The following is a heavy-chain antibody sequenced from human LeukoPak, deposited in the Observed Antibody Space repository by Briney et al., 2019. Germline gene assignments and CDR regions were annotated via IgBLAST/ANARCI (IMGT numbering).Heavy chain of an antibody. Sequence: ASVKVSCKASGGTFSNSAISWVRQAPGQGLEWMGIINPSGGSTSYAQKFQGRVTMTRDMSTSTVYMELSSLRSEDTAVYYCARVKFDTAMGRADAFDIWGQGTMVTVSS. J-gene: IGHJ3*02. V-gene: IGHV1-46*01. CDR2: INPSGGST. D-gene: IGHD5-18*01. CDR3: ARVKFDTAMGRADAFDI. CDR1: GGTFSNSA.